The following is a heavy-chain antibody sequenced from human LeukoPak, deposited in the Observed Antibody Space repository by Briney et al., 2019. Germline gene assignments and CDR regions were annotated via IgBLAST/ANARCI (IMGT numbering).Heavy chain of an antibody. CDR2: ISYDGSNK. CDR1: GFTFSSYG. D-gene: IGHD5-18*01. CDR3: AKETGYSYGYAFDI. Sequence: GGSLGLSCAASGFTFSSYGMHWVRQAPGKGLEWVALISYDGSNKYYADSVKGRFTISRDNSKNTLYLQMNSLRAEDTAVHYCAKETGYSYGYAFDIWGQGTMVTVSS. J-gene: IGHJ3*02. V-gene: IGHV3-30*18.